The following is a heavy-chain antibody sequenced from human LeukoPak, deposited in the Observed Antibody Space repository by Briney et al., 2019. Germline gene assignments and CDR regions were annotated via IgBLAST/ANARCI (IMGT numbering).Heavy chain of an antibody. V-gene: IGHV1-69*13. Sequence: SVKVSCKASGGTFISYAISWVRQAPGQGVEWMGGIIPIFGTANYAQKFQGRVTITADESTSTAYMELSSLRSEDTAVYYCARAGIQYYFDYWGQGTLVTVSS. CDR1: GGTFISYA. D-gene: IGHD5-18*01. J-gene: IGHJ4*02. CDR3: ARAGIQYYFDY. CDR2: IIPIFGTA.